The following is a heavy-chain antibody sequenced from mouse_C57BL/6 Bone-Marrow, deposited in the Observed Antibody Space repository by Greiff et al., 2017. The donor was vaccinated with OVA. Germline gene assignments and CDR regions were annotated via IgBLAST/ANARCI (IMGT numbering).Heavy chain of an antibody. CDR2: IWRGGST. CDR3: APQTAQAPWFAY. J-gene: IGHJ3*01. V-gene: IGHV2-5*01. CDR1: GFSLTSYG. Sequence: QVQLQQSGPGLVQPSQSLSITCTVSGFSLTSYGVHWVRQSPGKGLEWLGVIWRGGSTDYNAAFMSRMSITKDNTKSQVFFNMNRLQADDTAIYYCAPQTAQAPWFAYWGQGTLVTVSA. D-gene: IGHD3-2*02.